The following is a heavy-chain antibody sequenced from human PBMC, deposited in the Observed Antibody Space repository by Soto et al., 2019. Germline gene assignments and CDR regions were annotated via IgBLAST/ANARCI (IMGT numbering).Heavy chain of an antibody. Sequence: PGGSLRLSCAASGFTFSEYAMTWVRQAPGKGLEWVSVIGGSGGSTYYADSVKGRFTISRDNSKNTLYLQMNSLRAEDTAVYYCAKDVRLGELSLPYYFDYWGQGTLVTVSS. D-gene: IGHD3-16*02. CDR3: AKDVRLGELSLPYYFDY. CDR2: IGGSGGST. J-gene: IGHJ4*02. V-gene: IGHV3-23*01. CDR1: GFTFSEYA.